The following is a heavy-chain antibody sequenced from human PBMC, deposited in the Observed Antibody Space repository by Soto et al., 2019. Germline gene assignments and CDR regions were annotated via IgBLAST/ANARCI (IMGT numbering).Heavy chain of an antibody. CDR3: ARDKNEWFGELYWWFDP. CDR2: IIPIFGTA. CDR1: GGTFSSYA. V-gene: IGHV1-69*01. Sequence: QVTLVQSGAEVKKPGSSVKVSCKASGGTFSSYAISWVRQAPGQGLEWMGGIIPIFGTANYAQKFQGRVTITADESTSTAYMELSSLRSEDTAVYYCARDKNEWFGELYWWFDPWGQGTLVTVSS. D-gene: IGHD3-10*01. J-gene: IGHJ5*02.